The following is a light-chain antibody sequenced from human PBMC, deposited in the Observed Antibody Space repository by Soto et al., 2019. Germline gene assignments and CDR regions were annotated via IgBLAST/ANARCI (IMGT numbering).Light chain of an antibody. CDR3: CSYAGNPYV. CDR2: EGS. CDR1: SSNVGSYKL. J-gene: IGLJ1*01. Sequence: QSVLTQPASVSGSPGQSITISCTGTSSNVGSYKLVSWYQQHPGKAPKLMIYEGSKRPSGVSDRFSGSKSGNTASLTISGLQAEDEADYYCCSYAGNPYVFGTGTKVTVL. V-gene: IGLV2-23*01.